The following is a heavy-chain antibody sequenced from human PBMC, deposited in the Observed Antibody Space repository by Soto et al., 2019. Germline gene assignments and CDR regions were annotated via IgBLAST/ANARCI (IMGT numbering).Heavy chain of an antibody. Sequence: ASVKVSCKASGVAISSHAISWVRQAPGQGLEWMGGSIPGFGAANYAQKFQGRVTIIADESTGTAYMEVSNLRSDDTAIYYCARDAVAGSWYFDFWGQGTLVTVSS. D-gene: IGHD6-19*01. CDR2: SIPGFGAA. CDR1: GVAISSHA. V-gene: IGHV1-69*13. CDR3: ARDAVAGSWYFDF. J-gene: IGHJ4*02.